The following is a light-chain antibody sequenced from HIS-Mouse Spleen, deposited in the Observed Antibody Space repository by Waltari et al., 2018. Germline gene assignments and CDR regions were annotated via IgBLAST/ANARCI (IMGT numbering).Light chain of an antibody. J-gene: IGKJ1*01. V-gene: IGKV3-11*01. CDR1: QSVSSY. Sequence: EIVLTQSPATLSLSPGERATLSCRASQSVSSYLAWYQQKPGQAPRLLIHDASNRATGIPAGFSGSGSGTDFTLTISSLEPEDFAVYYCQQRSNWPPWTFGQGTKVEIK. CDR2: DAS. CDR3: QQRSNWPPWT.